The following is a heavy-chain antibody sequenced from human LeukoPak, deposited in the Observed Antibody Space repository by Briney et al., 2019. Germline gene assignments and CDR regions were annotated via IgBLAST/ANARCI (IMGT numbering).Heavy chain of an antibody. J-gene: IGHJ3*02. Sequence: ASVKVSCKASGYTFTNYGISWVRQAPGQGLEWMGWTSAYNGNRNYAQKLHGRVTMTTDTSTSTAYMELRSLRSDDTAVYYCARDLGITISHAFDIWGQGTMVTVSS. D-gene: IGHD3-9*01. V-gene: IGHV1-18*01. CDR2: TSAYNGNR. CDR3: ARDLGITISHAFDI. CDR1: GYTFTNYG.